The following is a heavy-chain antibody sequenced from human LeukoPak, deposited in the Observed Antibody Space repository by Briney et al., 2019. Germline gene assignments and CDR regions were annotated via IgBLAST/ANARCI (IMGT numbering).Heavy chain of an antibody. CDR1: GYTLTELS. J-gene: IGHJ5*02. Sequence: ASVKVSCKVSGYTLTELSMHWVRQAPGKGLEWMGGFDPEDGETIYAQKFQGRVTMTEDTSTDTAYMELSSLRSEDTAAYYCATVPERGYSGYDWNWFDPWGQGTLVTVSS. CDR2: FDPEDGET. V-gene: IGHV1-24*01. CDR3: ATVPERGYSGYDWNWFDP. D-gene: IGHD5-12*01.